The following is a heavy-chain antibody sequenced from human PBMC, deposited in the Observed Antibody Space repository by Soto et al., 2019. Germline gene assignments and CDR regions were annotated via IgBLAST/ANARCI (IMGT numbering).Heavy chain of an antibody. Sequence: EVQLVESGGGFVQPGGSLRVSCAASGFTFSTHSMNWVRQAPGKGLEWVSYISSRSSTIYYADSVKGRFTSSRDNARNSLYLQMNSLRDEDTAVYYCASQYSSSWYVNYWGQGNLVTVSS. D-gene: IGHD6-13*01. CDR1: GFTFSTHS. CDR2: ISSRSSTI. CDR3: ASQYSSSWYVNY. J-gene: IGHJ4*02. V-gene: IGHV3-48*02.